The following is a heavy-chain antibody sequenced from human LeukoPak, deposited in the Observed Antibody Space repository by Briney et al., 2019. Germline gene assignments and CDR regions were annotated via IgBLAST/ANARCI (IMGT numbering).Heavy chain of an antibody. CDR2: IYYSGST. V-gene: IGHV4-59*01. D-gene: IGHD4-11*01. CDR3: VSLNYAPYYYYYMDV. J-gene: IGHJ6*03. CDR1: GGSISSYY. Sequence: SETLSLTCTVSGGSISSYYWSWIRQPPGKGLEWIEYIYYSGSTNYNPSLKSRVTISVDTSKNQFSLKLSSVTAADTAVYYCVSLNYAPYYYYYMDVWGKGTTVTVSS.